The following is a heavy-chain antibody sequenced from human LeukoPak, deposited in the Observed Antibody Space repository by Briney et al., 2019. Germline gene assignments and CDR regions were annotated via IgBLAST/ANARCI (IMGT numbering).Heavy chain of an antibody. V-gene: IGHV4-4*07. J-gene: IGHJ4*02. CDR1: GGSISSYY. CDR3: ASSILRHFDWTARQFDY. D-gene: IGHD3-9*01. CDR2: IYTSGST. Sequence: PSETLSLTCTVSGGSISSYYWSWIRQPAGKGLEWIGRIYTSGSTNYNPSLKSRVTMSVDTSKNQFSLKLSSVTAADTAVYYCASSILRHFDWTARQFDYWGQGTLVTVSS.